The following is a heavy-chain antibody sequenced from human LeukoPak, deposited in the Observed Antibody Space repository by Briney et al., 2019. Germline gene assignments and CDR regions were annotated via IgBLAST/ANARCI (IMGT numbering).Heavy chain of an antibody. V-gene: IGHV4-59*01. Sequence: SETLSLTCTVSGGSLRSYFWSWIRQSPGKGLEWIGFMYSSGSTDCNPSLKSRVTISVDTSRNQFFLKLNSVTAADTAVYYCARRPLEGAFDIWGQGTTVTVS. CDR2: MYSSGST. CDR1: GGSLRSYF. CDR3: ARRPLEGAFDI. J-gene: IGHJ3*02.